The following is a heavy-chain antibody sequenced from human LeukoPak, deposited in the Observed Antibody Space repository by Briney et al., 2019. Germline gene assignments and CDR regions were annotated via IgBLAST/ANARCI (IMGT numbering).Heavy chain of an antibody. CDR3: AKRGKGYSYGYSGFDY. CDR2: ISYDGSNK. V-gene: IGHV3-30*04. D-gene: IGHD5-18*01. Sequence: PGGSLRLSCAASGFTFSSYAMHWVRQAPGKGLEWVAVISYDGSNKYYADSVKGRFTISRDNSKNTLYLQMNSLRAEDTAVYYCAKRGKGYSYGYSGFDYWGQGTLVTVSS. CDR1: GFTFSSYA. J-gene: IGHJ4*02.